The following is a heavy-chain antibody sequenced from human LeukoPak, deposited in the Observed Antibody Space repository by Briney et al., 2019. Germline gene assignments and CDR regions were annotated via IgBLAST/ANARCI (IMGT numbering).Heavy chain of an antibody. Sequence: GGSLSLSCAASGCTFDDYGMSWVRKAPGKGLEWVSGINWNGGSTGYADSVKGRFTISRDNAKNSLYLQMNSLRAEDTALYYCATGGTSCCESDYWGQGTLVTVSS. J-gene: IGHJ4*02. CDR1: GCTFDDYG. CDR3: ATGGTSCCESDY. CDR2: INWNGGST. D-gene: IGHD2-2*01. V-gene: IGHV3-20*04.